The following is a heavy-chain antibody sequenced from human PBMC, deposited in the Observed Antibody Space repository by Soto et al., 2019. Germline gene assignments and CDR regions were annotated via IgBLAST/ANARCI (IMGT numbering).Heavy chain of an antibody. D-gene: IGHD6-19*01. V-gene: IGHV2-5*02. CDR2: IYWDDDK. Sequence: QITLKESGPTLVKPTQTLTLTCTFSGFSLSSTRVAVGWIRRPPGKALEWLAPIYWDDDKGYSPFLKSRLTIPXXTXQNQVVLTMTNMDPVDTATYYCAHSVVAGLGYYFDYWGQGTLVTVSS. CDR1: GFSLSSTRVA. J-gene: IGHJ4*02. CDR3: AHSVVAGLGYYFDY.